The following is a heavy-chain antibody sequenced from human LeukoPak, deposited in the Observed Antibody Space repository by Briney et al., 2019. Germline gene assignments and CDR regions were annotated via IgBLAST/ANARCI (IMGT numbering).Heavy chain of an antibody. CDR2: IYYSGST. Sequence: SETLSLTCTVSGGSISSYYWSWIRQPPGKGLEWIGYIYYSGSTNYNPSLKSRVTISVDTSKNQFPLKLSSVTAADTAVYYCARGLRNPIHRPPYMDVWGKGTTVTISS. CDR1: GGSISSYY. D-gene: IGHD3-22*01. V-gene: IGHV4-59*01. J-gene: IGHJ6*03. CDR3: ARGLRNPIHRPPYMDV.